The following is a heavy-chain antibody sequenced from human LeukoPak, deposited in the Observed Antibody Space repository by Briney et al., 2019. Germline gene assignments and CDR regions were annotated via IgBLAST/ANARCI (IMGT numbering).Heavy chain of an antibody. CDR1: GFTFGGYA. CDR3: AKPDRSARLVLDY. CDR2: ISWDGGST. V-gene: IGHV3-43D*03. Sequence: GGSLRLSCAASGFTFGGYAMRWVRQAPGKGLEWVSLISWDGGSTYYADSVKGRFTISRDNSKNSLYLQMISLRAEDTALYYCAKPDRSARLVLDYWGQGTLVTVSS. J-gene: IGHJ4*02. D-gene: IGHD6-6*01.